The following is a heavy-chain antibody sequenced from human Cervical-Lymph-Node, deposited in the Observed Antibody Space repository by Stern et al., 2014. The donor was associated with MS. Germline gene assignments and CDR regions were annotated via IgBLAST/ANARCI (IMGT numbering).Heavy chain of an antibody. V-gene: IGHV3-30*04. CDR1: GFTFFTYA. D-gene: IGHD3-22*01. Sequence: VQLVESGGGVVQPGRSLRLSCTASGFTFFTYAIHWVRQAPGKGLEWVVVISFDGGKMFYADSVKGRFTISRDNSKNTLYLQMDSLRHEDTAVYFCARAIYDSGGRDAFDVWGQGTMVTVSS. J-gene: IGHJ3*01. CDR2: ISFDGGKM. CDR3: ARAIYDSGGRDAFDV.